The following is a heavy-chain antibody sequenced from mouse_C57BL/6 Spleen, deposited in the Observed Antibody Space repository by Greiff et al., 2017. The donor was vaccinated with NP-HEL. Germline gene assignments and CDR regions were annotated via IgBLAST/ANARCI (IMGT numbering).Heavy chain of an antibody. Sequence: VQLQQPGAELVKPGASVKLSCKASGYTFTSYWMHWVKQRPGQGLEWIGMIHPNSGSTNYNEKFKSKATLTVDKSSSTAYMQLSSLTSEDSAVYYCARSPYYYGSSPHYFDYWGQGTTLTVSS. CDR3: ARSPYYYGSSPHYFDY. V-gene: IGHV1-64*01. CDR1: GYTFTSYW. D-gene: IGHD1-1*01. CDR2: IHPNSGST. J-gene: IGHJ2*01.